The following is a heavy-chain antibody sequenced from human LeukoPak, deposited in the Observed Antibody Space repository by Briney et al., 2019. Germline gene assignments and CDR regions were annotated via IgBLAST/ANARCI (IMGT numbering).Heavy chain of an antibody. V-gene: IGHV3-7*05. D-gene: IGHD5/OR15-5a*01. CDR2: INQDGSQK. CDR1: GFTFSTYW. CDR3: ARLSTIDY. J-gene: IGHJ4*02. Sequence: PGGSLRLSCAASGFTFSTYWMTWVRQAPGKGLEWVANINQDGSQKYCVDSVKGRFTISRDNAKNSLYLQMNSLRAEDTAVYYCARLSTIDYWGQGTLVTVSS.